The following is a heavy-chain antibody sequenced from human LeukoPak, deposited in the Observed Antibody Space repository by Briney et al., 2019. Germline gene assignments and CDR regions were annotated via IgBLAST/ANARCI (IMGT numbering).Heavy chain of an antibody. V-gene: IGHV4-59*01. Sequence: SETLSLTCTVSGGSISSYYWSWLRQPPGKGLEWIGYIYYSGSANYNPSLKSRVTISLDTSKNQFSLKLSSLTAADTAVYYCARRVAGESRAFDIWGQGTMVTVSS. CDR1: GGSISSYY. CDR2: IYYSGSA. D-gene: IGHD3-10*01. J-gene: IGHJ3*02. CDR3: ARRVAGESRAFDI.